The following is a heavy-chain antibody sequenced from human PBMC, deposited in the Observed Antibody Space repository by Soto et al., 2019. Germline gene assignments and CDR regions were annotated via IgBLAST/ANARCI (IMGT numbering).Heavy chain of an antibody. V-gene: IGHV3-23*01. Sequence: GGSLRLSCAASGFTFSSYAMSWVRQAPGKGLEWVSAISGSGGGTYYADSVKGRFTISRDNSKNTLYLQMNSLRAEDTAVYYCAKDLGKITGTTIHYWGQGTLVTVSS. J-gene: IGHJ4*02. D-gene: IGHD1-20*01. CDR2: ISGSGGGT. CDR1: GFTFSSYA. CDR3: AKDLGKITGTTIHY.